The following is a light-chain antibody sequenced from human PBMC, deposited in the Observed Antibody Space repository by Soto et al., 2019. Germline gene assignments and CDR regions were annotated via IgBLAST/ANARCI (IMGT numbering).Light chain of an antibody. V-gene: IGLV2-14*01. Sequence: QSVLTQPASVSGSPGQSITISCTGTSSDVGDYNFVSWYQQHPGKAPKLMIYEVSKRPSGVSSRFFGFQSGNTASLTISGLQAEDEADYYCCSYIGSYTWVFGGGTKLTVL. CDR1: SSDVGDYNF. CDR3: CSYIGSYTWV. J-gene: IGLJ3*02. CDR2: EVS.